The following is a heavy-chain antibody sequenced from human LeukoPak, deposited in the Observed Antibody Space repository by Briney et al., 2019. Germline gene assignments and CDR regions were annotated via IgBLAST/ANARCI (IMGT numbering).Heavy chain of an antibody. CDR3: TSPAHDFDFWSGYYSV. CDR2: IRSKANSDET. J-gene: IGHJ4*01. CDR1: GFIFSDSA. D-gene: IGHD3-3*01. V-gene: IGHV3-73*01. Sequence: PGGSLRLSCTVSGFIFSDSAIHWVRQAAGKGLEWVGRIRSKANSDETAYAASVKGRFTISRDDSKDTAYLQMHSLKPEDTAVYHCTSPAHDFDFWSGYYSVWGREAQVTVSS.